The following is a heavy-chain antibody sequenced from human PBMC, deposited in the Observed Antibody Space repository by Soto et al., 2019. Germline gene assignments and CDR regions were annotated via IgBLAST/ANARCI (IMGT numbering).Heavy chain of an antibody. CDR1: GFTFFRFG. J-gene: IGHJ4*02. CDR3: ATRSPAFDY. CDR2: ITTDKGKT. V-gene: IGHV1-18*01. Sequence: GGSVEVSCKTSGFTFFRFGISWVRQAPGQGLEWMGWITTDKGKTNYAQKFQGRVTMTTDTSMSTAYMELRSLRSDDTAVYYCATRSPAFDYWGQGTLVTVSS.